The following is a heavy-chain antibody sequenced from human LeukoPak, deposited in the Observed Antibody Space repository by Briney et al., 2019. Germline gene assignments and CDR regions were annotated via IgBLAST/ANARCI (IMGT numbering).Heavy chain of an antibody. Sequence: GGSLRLSCAASGFTCSTYWMNWVRQAPGKGLEWVSSISSGSSYIYYADSVKGRFTISRDNAKNSLYLQMNSLRAEDTAVYYCARDSGGSTFDYWGQGTLVTVSS. D-gene: IGHD3-10*01. CDR3: ARDSGGSTFDY. J-gene: IGHJ4*02. CDR1: GFTCSTYW. CDR2: ISSGSSYI. V-gene: IGHV3-21*01.